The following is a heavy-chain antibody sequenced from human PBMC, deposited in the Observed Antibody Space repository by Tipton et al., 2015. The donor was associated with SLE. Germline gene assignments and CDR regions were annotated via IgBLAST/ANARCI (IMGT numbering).Heavy chain of an antibody. V-gene: IGHV4-59*08. CDR2: IYSSGST. J-gene: IGHJ4*02. CDR3: ARRQRGYSYAPFDN. D-gene: IGHD5-18*01. Sequence: TLSLTCTVSGGSISGYYWSWIRQPPGKGLEWIGYIYSSGSTNYNPSLKSRVTISVDTSKNQFSLKLSSVTAADTAIYYCARRQRGYSYAPFDNWGQGTLVPVSS. CDR1: GGSISGYY.